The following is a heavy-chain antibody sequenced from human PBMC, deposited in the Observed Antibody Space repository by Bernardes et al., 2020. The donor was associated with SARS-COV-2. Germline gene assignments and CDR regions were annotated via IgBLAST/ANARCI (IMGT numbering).Heavy chain of an antibody. CDR3: ARGWVTAGAFDY. Sequence: GGSLRLSCAASGFSFSSYGMHWVRQAPGKGLEWVAVISYDGSNKYYADSVKGRFTISRDNSKNTLYLQMNSLRAEDTAVYYCARGWVTAGAFDYWGQGTLVTVSS. V-gene: IGHV3-30*03. D-gene: IGHD2-21*02. CDR1: GFSFSSYG. CDR2: ISYDGSNK. J-gene: IGHJ4*02.